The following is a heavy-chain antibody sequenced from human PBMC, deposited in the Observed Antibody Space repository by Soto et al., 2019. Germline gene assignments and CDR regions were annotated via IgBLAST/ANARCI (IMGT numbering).Heavy chain of an antibody. J-gene: IGHJ4*02. CDR1: GDTFIAHY. D-gene: IGHD1-7*01. Sequence: QVQLVQSGAEVKKPGASVKVSCKASGDTFIAHYIHWMRQAPGKGFEWIGWTNPNNGSTKYAQKFQGRVTITADKSTSTSYMELSSLRSEDTAVYYCARDMTRTVVPYFDFWGQGTLVTVSS. V-gene: IGHV1-2*02. CDR3: ARDMTRTVVPYFDF. CDR2: TNPNNGST.